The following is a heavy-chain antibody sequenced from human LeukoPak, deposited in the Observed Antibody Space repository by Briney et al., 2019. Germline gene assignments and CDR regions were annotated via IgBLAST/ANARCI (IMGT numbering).Heavy chain of an antibody. V-gene: IGHV4-59*08. D-gene: IGHD2-15*01. CDR1: GGSISSYY. J-gene: IGHJ4*02. CDR3: ARLGYCSGGSCHHDF. Sequence: PSETLSLTCTVSGGSISSYYWSWIRQPPGKGLEWITTIHYSGNTYYKPSLRSRVTISVDTPKNEFSLKLTSVTAADTAMYYCARLGYCSGGSCHHDFWGQGTLVTVSS. CDR2: IHYSGNT.